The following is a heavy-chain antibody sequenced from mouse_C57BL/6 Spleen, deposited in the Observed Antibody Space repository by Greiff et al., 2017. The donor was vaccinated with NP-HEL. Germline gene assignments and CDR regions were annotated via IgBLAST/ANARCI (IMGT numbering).Heavy chain of an antibody. J-gene: IGHJ2*01. CDR1: GFTFSSYA. CDR3: ARDEGLYYFDY. V-gene: IGHV5-4*01. Sequence: EVKLQESGGGLVKPGGSLQLSCAASGFTFSSYAMSWVRQTPEKRLEWVATISDGGSYTYYPDNVKGRFTISRDNAKNNLYLQMSHLKSEDTAMYYCARDEGLYYFDYWGQGTTLTVSS. CDR2: ISDGGSYT.